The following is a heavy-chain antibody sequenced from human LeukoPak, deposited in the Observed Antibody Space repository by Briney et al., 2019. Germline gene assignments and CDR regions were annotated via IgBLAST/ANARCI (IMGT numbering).Heavy chain of an antibody. CDR3: AKGSIEVGSSSNFRH. Sequence: GGSLRLSCAASGFTFSSYAMSWVRQAPGKGLEWVSGISGSGGSTYYADSVKGRFTISRDNSKNTLYLQMNSLRAEDTAVYYCAKGSIEVGSSSNFRHWGQGTLVTVHS. CDR2: ISGSGGST. J-gene: IGHJ1*01. CDR1: GFTFSSYA. D-gene: IGHD6-13*01. V-gene: IGHV3-23*01.